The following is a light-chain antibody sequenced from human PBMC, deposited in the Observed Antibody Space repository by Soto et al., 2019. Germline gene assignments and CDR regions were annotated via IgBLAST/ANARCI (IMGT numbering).Light chain of an antibody. CDR2: GAS. CDR3: HQYGSSPLT. Sequence: DIVLTQSPGTLSLSPGERATLSCRASQSVSSSYLAWYQQKPGQAPRLLIYGASIRATGIPDRFSGSGSGTAFTLTISRLEREDFAVYYWHQYGSSPLTFGGGTKVEIK. CDR1: QSVSSSY. V-gene: IGKV3-20*01. J-gene: IGKJ4*01.